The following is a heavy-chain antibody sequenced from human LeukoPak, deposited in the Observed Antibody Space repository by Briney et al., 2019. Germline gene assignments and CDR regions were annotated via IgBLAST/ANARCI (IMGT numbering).Heavy chain of an antibody. CDR2: ISYDGSNK. Sequence: PGRSLRLSCAASGFTFSSYGMHWVRQAPGKGLEWVAVISYDGSNKYYADSVKGRFTISRDNSKNTLYLQMNSLRAEDTAVYYCAKLGGGPYDSSGSVYWGQGTLVTVSS. CDR3: AKLGGGPYDSSGSVY. V-gene: IGHV3-30*18. D-gene: IGHD3-22*01. J-gene: IGHJ4*02. CDR1: GFTFSSYG.